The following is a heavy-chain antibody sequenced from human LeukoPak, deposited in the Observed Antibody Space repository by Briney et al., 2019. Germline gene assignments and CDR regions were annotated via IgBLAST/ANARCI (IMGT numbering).Heavy chain of an antibody. CDR2: IYYSGST. V-gene: IGHV4-39*07. D-gene: IGHD1-1*01. CDR3: ARDAGHQLSRRNYYAMDV. Sequence: SETLSLTCTVSGGSISSSSYYWGWIRQPPGKGLEWIGSIYYSGSTYYNPSLKSRVTISVDTSKSQFSLKVNSVTAADTAVYYCARDAGHQLSRRNYYAMDVWGQGTTVTVSS. J-gene: IGHJ6*02. CDR1: GGSISSSSYY.